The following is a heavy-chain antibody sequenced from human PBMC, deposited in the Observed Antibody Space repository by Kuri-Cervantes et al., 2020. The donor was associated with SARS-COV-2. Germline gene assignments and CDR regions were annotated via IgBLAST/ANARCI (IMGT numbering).Heavy chain of an antibody. CDR3: GKVSWLQLWHRYSDS. V-gene: IGHV4-4*07. Sequence: SETLSPTCTVSGGSISSYYWSWIRQPAGKGLEWIGRIYTSGSTNYNPSLKSRVTMSVDTSKNQFSLKLSSVTAADTAVYYCGKVSWLQLWHRYSDSWGQGTLVTVSS. CDR1: GGSISSYY. J-gene: IGHJ4*02. D-gene: IGHD1-1*01. CDR2: IYTSGST.